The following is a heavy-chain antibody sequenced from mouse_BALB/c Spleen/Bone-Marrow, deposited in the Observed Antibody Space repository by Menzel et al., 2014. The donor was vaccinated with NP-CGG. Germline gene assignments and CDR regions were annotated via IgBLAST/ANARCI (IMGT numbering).Heavy chain of an antibody. Sequence: QVQLQQSGPELVRPGVSVKISCKGSGYTFTDYPMHWVKQSHAKSLEWIGLINTYNGNTNYNQKFKGKATMTVDKSSSTAYMELARLTSDDSAIYCCARLSPHPEFDYWGQGTTLTVSS. CDR3: ARLSPHPEFDY. CDR2: INTYNGNT. V-gene: IGHV1-67*01. CDR1: GYTFTDYP. D-gene: IGHD6-2*01. J-gene: IGHJ2*01.